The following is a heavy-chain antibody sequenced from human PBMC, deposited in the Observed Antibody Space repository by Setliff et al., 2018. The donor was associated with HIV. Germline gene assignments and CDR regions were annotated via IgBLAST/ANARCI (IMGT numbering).Heavy chain of an antibody. CDR3: ARTPRIMVTLKGEYYYYYMDV. V-gene: IGHV1-18*01. Sequence: GASVKVSCKASGYKFTGHHIQWMRQAPGQGLEWMGWISVYNGNTNYAQKFQGRLSMSTASSTSTANMFLRSLRYDDTAVYYCARTPRIMVTLKGEYYYYYMDVWGKGTTVTVSS. D-gene: IGHD2-8*01. J-gene: IGHJ6*03. CDR1: GYKFTGHH. CDR2: ISVYNGNT.